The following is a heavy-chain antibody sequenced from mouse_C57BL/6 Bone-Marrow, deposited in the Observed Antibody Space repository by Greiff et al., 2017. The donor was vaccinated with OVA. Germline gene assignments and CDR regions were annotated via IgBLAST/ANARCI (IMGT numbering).Heavy chain of an antibody. J-gene: IGHJ4*01. CDR1: GFTFSSYG. Sequence: EVKLMESGGDLVKPGGSLKLSCAASGFTFSSYGMSWVRQTPGKRLEWVATISSGGSYTYYPDSVKGRFTISRDNAKNTLYLQMSSLKSEDTAIDDCARYYYGGLYAMDYWGQGTSVTGSS. CDR3: ARYYYGGLYAMDY. CDR2: ISSGGSYT. D-gene: IGHD1-1*01. V-gene: IGHV5-6*01.